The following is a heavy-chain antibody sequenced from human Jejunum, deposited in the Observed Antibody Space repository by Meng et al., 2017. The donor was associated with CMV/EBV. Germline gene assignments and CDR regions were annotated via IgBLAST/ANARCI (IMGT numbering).Heavy chain of an antibody. V-gene: IGHV4-4*07. CDR3: SIGPGKSTWEAFYN. CDR1: GRSINNHH. J-gene: IGHJ4*02. D-gene: IGHD1-26*01. Sequence: QDSGPGLAPLSHTLPLPCTAAGRSINNHHWPFSRHSPGKVLECIGRIYTSDNTTYTPSLKRRVTMSIDPSKNHCTLNLGSVTAADTAVYCCSIGPGKSTWEAFYNSGQGNLVTVSS. CDR2: IYTSDNT.